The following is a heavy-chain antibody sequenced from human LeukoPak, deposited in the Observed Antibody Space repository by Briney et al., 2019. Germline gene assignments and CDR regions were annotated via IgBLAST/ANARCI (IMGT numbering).Heavy chain of an antibody. V-gene: IGHV1-2*06. CDR1: GYTFTGYY. CDR2: NNPNSGGT. CDR3: ARGRRVGATGRGDFDI. J-gene: IGHJ3*02. Sequence: ASVKVSCKASGYTFTGYYMHWVRQAPGQGLEWMGRNNPNSGGTNYAQKFQGRVTMTRDTSISTAYMELSRLRSDDTAVYYCARGRRVGATGRGDFDIWGQGTMVTVSS. D-gene: IGHD1-26*01.